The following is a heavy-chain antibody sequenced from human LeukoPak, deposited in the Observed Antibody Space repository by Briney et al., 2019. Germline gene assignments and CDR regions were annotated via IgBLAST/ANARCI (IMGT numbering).Heavy chain of an antibody. Sequence: GGSLRLSCAASGFTFSSYWMSWVRQAPGKGLEWVANIKQDGSEKYYVDSVKGRFTISRDNAKNSLYLQMNSLRAEDTAVYYCAGDYRYGSGSRWFDPWGQGTLVTVSS. D-gene: IGHD3-10*01. CDR2: IKQDGSEK. J-gene: IGHJ5*02. CDR3: AGDYRYGSGSRWFDP. CDR1: GFTFSSYW. V-gene: IGHV3-7*05.